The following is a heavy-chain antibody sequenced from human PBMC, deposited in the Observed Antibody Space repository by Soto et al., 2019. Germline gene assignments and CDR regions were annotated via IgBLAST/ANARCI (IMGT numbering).Heavy chain of an antibody. J-gene: IGHJ4*02. CDR1: GFSLSTTGMS. Sequence: SGPTLVNPTQTLTLTCTFSGFSLSTTGMSVTWIRQSPGKALEWLALIDWADDKYYTTSLRTRLAISKDTSKSQVVLRMTNMDPVDTATYYCARIRGSEWYPENWGQGTRVTVSS. CDR2: IDWADDK. CDR3: ARIRGSEWYPEN. D-gene: IGHD6-19*01. V-gene: IGHV2-70*01.